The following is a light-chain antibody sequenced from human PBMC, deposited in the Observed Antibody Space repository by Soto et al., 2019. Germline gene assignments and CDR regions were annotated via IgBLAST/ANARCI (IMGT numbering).Light chain of an antibody. J-gene: IGLJ1*01. CDR2: EDD. V-gene: IGLV2-23*01. CDR1: SSDVGTYNF. Sequence: QSALTQPASVSGSPGQSITISCTGTSSDVGTYNFVSWYQQRPGKAPTIMIFEDDQRPSGVSFRFSGSKSGNTASLTISGLQAEDEADYYCCSYAGSSTYVFGTGTKLTVL. CDR3: CSYAGSSTYV.